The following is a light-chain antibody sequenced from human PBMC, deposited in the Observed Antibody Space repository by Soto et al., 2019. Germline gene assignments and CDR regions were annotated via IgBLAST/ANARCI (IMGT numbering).Light chain of an antibody. CDR3: QQYNACPIS. CDR2: GAS. CDR1: QSVGSA. J-gene: IGKJ5*01. Sequence: VLTQSPASLSVSPGQTATLSCRASQSVGSAFGWYQQKPGQAPRLLIYGASTRAAGIPARFRGGGSGADFTLTITSLQSEDFAIYYCQQYNACPISFGQGTRLEIK. V-gene: IGKV3-15*01.